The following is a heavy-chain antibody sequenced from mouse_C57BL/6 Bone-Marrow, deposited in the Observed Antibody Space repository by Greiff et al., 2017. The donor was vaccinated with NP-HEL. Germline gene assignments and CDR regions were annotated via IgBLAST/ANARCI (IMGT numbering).Heavy chain of an antibody. V-gene: IGHV3-6*01. Sequence: EVKLQESGPGLVKPSQSLSLTCSVTGYSITSGYYWNWIRQFPGNKLEWMGYISYDGSNNYNPSLKNRISITRDTSKNQFFLKLNSVTTEDTATYYCASVYYGYDGGYFDYWGQGTTLTVSS. CDR2: ISYDGSN. D-gene: IGHD2-2*01. CDR1: GYSITSGYY. J-gene: IGHJ2*01. CDR3: ASVYYGYDGGYFDY.